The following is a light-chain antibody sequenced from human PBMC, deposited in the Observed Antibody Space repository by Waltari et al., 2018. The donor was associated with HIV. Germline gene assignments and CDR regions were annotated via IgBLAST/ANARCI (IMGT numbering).Light chain of an antibody. Sequence: QSVLTQPPSVSGPPGQRVTISCSGGYSNIVRRTVSWYQHLPGTAPKLLMYIHDHRPSGVAGRFSGSTSGTSASLAISGLQPDDEGDYYCAAWDDNLSGPVFGGGTKLTVL. J-gene: IGLJ2*01. CDR2: IHD. CDR3: AAWDDNLSGPV. CDR1: YSNIVRRT. V-gene: IGLV1-44*01.